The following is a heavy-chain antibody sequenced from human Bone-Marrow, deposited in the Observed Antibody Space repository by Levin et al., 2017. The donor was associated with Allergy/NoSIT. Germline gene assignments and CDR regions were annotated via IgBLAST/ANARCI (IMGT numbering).Heavy chain of an antibody. D-gene: IGHD3-3*01. CDR2: IDWDNDK. CDR1: GFSLGTSGMR. Sequence: SGPTLVKPTQTLTLTCTFSGFSLGTSGMRVSWIRQPPGKALEWLARIDWDNDKFYSTSLKTRLTVSKDTSKNQVILRMTNMQPADTGTYYCAGAEYDFLSGPYMDVWGKGITVTVSS. CDR3: AGAEYDFLSGPYMDV. V-gene: IGHV2-70*04. J-gene: IGHJ6*03.